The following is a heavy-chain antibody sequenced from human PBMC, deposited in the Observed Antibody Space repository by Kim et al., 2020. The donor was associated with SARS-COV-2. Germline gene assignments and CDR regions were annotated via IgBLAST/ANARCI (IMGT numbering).Heavy chain of an antibody. Sequence: ASVKVSCKASGYIISDHALHWVRQAPGQGLEWVGWITAGHGNTKYSQKLQGRVTISRDTSANTVYMDLRRLRSEDTAGHFCARLRVRDNWDYFFDYWGQG. V-gene: IGHV1-3*01. CDR3: ARLRVRDNWDYFFDY. CDR1: GYIISDHA. J-gene: IGHJ4*02. CDR2: ITAGHGNT. D-gene: IGHD1-1*01.